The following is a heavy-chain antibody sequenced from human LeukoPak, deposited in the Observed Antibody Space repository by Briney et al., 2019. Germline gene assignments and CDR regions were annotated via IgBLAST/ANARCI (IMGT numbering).Heavy chain of an antibody. D-gene: IGHD3-9*01. CDR1: GGSISSGGYY. J-gene: IGHJ4*01. CDR3: ARGARFEGWTSGYFDY. Sequence: SETLSLTCSVSGGSISSGGYYWTWSRQHPGKGLEWIGYIHYTGSTYYNSSVKSRVTISADTSKNHFSLKVPYVTAADTAVHYCARGARFEGWTSGYFDYWGHGTLVTVSS. V-gene: IGHV4-31*03. CDR2: IHYTGST.